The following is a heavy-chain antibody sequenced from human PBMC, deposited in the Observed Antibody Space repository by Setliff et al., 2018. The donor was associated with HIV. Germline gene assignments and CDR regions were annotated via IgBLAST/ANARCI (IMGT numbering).Heavy chain of an antibody. CDR2: ISGSGDST. CDR3: AKTLPTLYPPHDYYFAMDV. CDR1: GFALNGYT. Sequence: PGGSLRLSCAASGFALNGYTMSWVRQAPGKGLEWVSVISGSGDSTFYADSLKGRFTISRDNSKNTLYLQMNSLRAEDTAVYYCAKTLPTLYPPHDYYFAMDVWGQGTTVTVSS. J-gene: IGHJ6*02. V-gene: IGHV3-23*01. D-gene: IGHD2-15*01.